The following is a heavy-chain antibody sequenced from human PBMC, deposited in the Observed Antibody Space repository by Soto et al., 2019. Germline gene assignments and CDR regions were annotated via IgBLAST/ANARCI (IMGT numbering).Heavy chain of an antibody. CDR2: IDYSGST. CDR1: GGYISSVGYY. CDR3: ERGPNCSSNRCYWFDP. D-gene: IGHD2-2*01. Sequence: QVQLQESGPGLVKPSQTLSLTCTVSGGYISSVGYYWSWLRQPPGKGLAWIGYIDYSGSTYYNPSLKSRVTISVDTSKNQFSLKLSSVTAADTAVYYCERGPNCSSNRCYWFDPWFQGTMVTVSS. V-gene: IGHV4-31*03. J-gene: IGHJ5*02.